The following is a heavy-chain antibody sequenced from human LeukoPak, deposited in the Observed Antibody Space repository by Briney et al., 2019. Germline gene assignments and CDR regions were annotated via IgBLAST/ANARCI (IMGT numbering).Heavy chain of an antibody. D-gene: IGHD6-19*01. J-gene: IGHJ4*02. V-gene: IGHV3-53*01. CDR2: IYSGGST. CDR3: AKDGSPKGYSSGWFFDY. CDR1: GFTVSSNY. Sequence: PGGSLRLSCAASGFTVSSNYMSWVRQAPGKGLEWISVIYSGGSTYYADSVKGRFTISRDNSKNTLYLQMNSLRAEDTAVYYCAKDGSPKGYSSGWFFDYWGQGTLVTVSS.